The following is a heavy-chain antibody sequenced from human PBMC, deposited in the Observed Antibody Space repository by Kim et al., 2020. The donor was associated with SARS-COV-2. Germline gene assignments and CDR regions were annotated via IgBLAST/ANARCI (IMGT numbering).Heavy chain of an antibody. CDR3: VASRYGYDVLTGSYYYYGMDV. Sequence: SVKVSCKASGLTFITSAVQWVRQARGHRLEWIGWIVVGSGKTNYAQKFQDRVTIITDMSTNTAYMELSSLRSEDTAVYYCVASRYGYDVLTGSYYYYGMDVWGQGTTVTVSS. V-gene: IGHV1-58*01. J-gene: IGHJ6*02. CDR1: GLTFITSA. CDR2: IVVGSGKT. D-gene: IGHD3-9*01.